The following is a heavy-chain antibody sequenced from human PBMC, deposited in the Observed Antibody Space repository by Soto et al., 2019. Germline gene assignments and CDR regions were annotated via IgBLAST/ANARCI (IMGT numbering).Heavy chain of an antibody. CDR1: GGSFSGYF. Sequence: SETLSLTCAVYGGSFSGYFWIWIRQPPGRGLEWIGEINHSGSTNYNPSLKSRVTISTDTSKNQFSLHLASVTAADTAVYYCAGGQRELTTDWFFDVWGRGTLVTVSS. J-gene: IGHJ2*01. V-gene: IGHV4-34*01. CDR3: AGGQRELTTDWFFDV. D-gene: IGHD3-22*01. CDR2: INHSGST.